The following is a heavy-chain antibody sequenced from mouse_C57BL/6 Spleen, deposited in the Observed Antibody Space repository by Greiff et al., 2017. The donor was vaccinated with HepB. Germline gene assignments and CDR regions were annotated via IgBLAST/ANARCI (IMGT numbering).Heavy chain of an antibody. V-gene: IGHV1-55*01. D-gene: IGHD1-1*01. CDR3: VRKVHDYGSSYVYAMDY. Sequence: QVQLQQPGAELVKPGASVKMSCKASGYTFTSYWITWVKQRPGQGLEWIGDIYPGSGSTNYNEKFKSKATLTVDTSSSTAYMQLSSLTSEDSAVYYCVRKVHDYGSSYVYAMDYWGQGTSGTVAS. CDR1: GYTFTSYW. J-gene: IGHJ4*01. CDR2: IYPGSGST.